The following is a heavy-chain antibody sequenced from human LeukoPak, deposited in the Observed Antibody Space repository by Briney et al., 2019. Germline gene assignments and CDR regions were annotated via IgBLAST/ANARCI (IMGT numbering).Heavy chain of an antibody. Sequence: GGSLRLSCAASGFTFSSYAMSWVRQAPGKGLGGVSAISGSGGSTYYADSVKGRFTISRDNSKNTLYLQMNSLRAEDTAVYYCAKGVGSSGPRLHDYWGQGTLVTVSS. CDR2: ISGSGGST. CDR3: AKGVGSSGPRLHDY. V-gene: IGHV3-23*01. J-gene: IGHJ4*02. D-gene: IGHD6-6*01. CDR1: GFTFSSYA.